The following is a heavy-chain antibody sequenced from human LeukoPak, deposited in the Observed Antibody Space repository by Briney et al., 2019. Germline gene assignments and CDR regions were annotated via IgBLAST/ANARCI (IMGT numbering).Heavy chain of an antibody. CDR3: AKSRYSNNYYGMDV. J-gene: IGHJ6*02. D-gene: IGHD4-11*01. CDR2: ISGSGGST. Sequence: GGFLRLSCAASGFTFSSYAMSWVRQAPGKGLEWVSAISGSGGSTYYADSVKGRFTISRDNSKNTLYLQMNSLRAEDTAVYYCAKSRYSNNYYGMDVWGQGTTVTVSS. V-gene: IGHV3-23*01. CDR1: GFTFSSYA.